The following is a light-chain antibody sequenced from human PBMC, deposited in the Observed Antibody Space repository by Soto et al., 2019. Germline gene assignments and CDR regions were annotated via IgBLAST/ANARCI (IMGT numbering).Light chain of an antibody. J-gene: IGLJ1*01. CDR2: EVS. Sequence: QSVLTQPASVSGSPGQPITISCTGTSSDVGTYNLVSWYQQHPGKAPKLMIYEVSKRPSGVSNRFSGSKSGNTASLTISGLQTEDEADFYCCSYAGSSTLSYVFGTGTKVTVL. V-gene: IGLV2-23*02. CDR1: SSDVGTYNL. CDR3: CSYAGSSTLSYV.